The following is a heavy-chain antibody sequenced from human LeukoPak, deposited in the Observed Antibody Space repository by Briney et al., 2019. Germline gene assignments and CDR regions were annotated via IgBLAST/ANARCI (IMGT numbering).Heavy chain of an antibody. CDR1: GLTFSDYW. CDR2: ISNDGTST. D-gene: IGHD2-15*01. Sequence: GGSLRLSCAVSGLTFSDYWMHWVRQAPGKGLVWVSRISNDGTSTSYADSVKGRFTISRDNAKNTLYLQMNSLRAEDTAVYYCVRGGPSTWSWGQGTLVTVSS. J-gene: IGHJ5*02. CDR3: VRGGPSTWS. V-gene: IGHV3-74*01.